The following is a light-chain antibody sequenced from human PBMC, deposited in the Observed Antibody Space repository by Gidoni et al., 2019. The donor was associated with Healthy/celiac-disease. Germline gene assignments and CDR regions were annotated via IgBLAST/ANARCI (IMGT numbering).Light chain of an antibody. V-gene: IGKV1-8*01. CDR3: QQYYSYPHT. CDR2: AAS. J-gene: IGKJ2*01. Sequence: AIRMTQSPSSFSASTGDRVTLTCRASQGIRSYLAWYQQKPGKAPKLLIYAASTLQSGVPSRFSGSGSGTDFTLTISCLQSEDFATYYCQQYYSYPHTFGQGTKREIK. CDR1: QGIRSY.